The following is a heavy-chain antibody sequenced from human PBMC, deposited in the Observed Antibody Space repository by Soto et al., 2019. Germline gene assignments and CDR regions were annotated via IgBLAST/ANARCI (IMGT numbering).Heavy chain of an antibody. J-gene: IGHJ5*02. D-gene: IGHD3-10*02. V-gene: IGHV3-23*01. CDR3: PTPPTHVGPSALSLAP. Sequence: EEQLLESGGDLVRPGGSLKLSCEGSGFSFGKHAMSWVRQAPGKGLEWVSGLNGNGDHTYYAHSVRGRFTISRDNSKKTVILQRDSHPAVDTGVYDCPTPPTHVGPSALSLAPWGQGTRVTVSS. CDR2: LNGNGDHT. CDR1: GFSFGKHA.